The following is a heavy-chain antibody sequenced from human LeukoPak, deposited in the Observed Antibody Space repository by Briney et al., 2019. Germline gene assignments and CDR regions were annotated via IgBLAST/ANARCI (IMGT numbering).Heavy chain of an antibody. V-gene: IGHV4-59*02. Sequence: SETLSLTCSVSGGSVRNYYWNWIRQPPGKGLEWIGYYTGSSNSDPSLKSRVTMFVDTSKNQLSLRLSSVSALDTAVYYCARGAYASAWYAFDIWGRGTGVSVTS. J-gene: IGHJ3*02. CDR1: GGSVRNYY. CDR3: ARGAYASAWYAFDI. D-gene: IGHD6-19*01. CDR2: YYTGSS.